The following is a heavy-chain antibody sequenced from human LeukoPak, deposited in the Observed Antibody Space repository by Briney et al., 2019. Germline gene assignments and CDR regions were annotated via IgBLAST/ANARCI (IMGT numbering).Heavy chain of an antibody. CDR2: INWNGGST. J-gene: IGHJ6*03. V-gene: IGHV3-20*01. Sequence: GGSLRLSCAASGFTFDDYGMSWVRQAPGKGLEWVSGINWNGGSTGYADSVKGRFTISRDNAKNSLYLQVNSLRAEDTASYHCARTGSAYYYYYMDVWGKGTTVTISS. D-gene: IGHD1-14*01. CDR1: GFTFDDYG. CDR3: ARTGSAYYYYYMDV.